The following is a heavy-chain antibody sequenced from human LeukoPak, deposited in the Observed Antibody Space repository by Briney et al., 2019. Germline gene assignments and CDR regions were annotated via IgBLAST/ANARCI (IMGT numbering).Heavy chain of an antibody. CDR1: GFTFSSYW. J-gene: IGHJ2*01. Sequence: PGGSLRLSCEASGFTFSSYWMSWVRQPPGKGLEWIAYIYYLGSTSYSPSLRGRGSISVDTSKNQFSLNLNSVTAADTAIYYCARNYYDTPGEFATHWYFDLWGRGTLVTVSS. CDR3: ARNYYDTPGEFATHWYFDL. CDR2: IYYLGST. V-gene: IGHV4-59*01. D-gene: IGHD3-22*01.